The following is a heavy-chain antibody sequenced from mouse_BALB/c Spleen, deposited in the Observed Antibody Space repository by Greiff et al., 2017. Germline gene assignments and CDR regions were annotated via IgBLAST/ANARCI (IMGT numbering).Heavy chain of an antibody. CDR2: INPDSSTI. J-gene: IGHJ4*01. D-gene: IGHD1-1*01. CDR3: ARPGYYGKGYYYAMDY. CDR1: GFDFSRYW. Sequence: EVQLQESGGGLVQPGGSLKLSCAASGFDFSRYWMSWVRQAPGKGLEWIGEINPDSSTINYTPSLKDKFIISRDNAKNTLYLQMSKVRSEDTALYYCARPGYYGKGYYYAMDYWGQGTSVTVSS. V-gene: IGHV4-1*02.